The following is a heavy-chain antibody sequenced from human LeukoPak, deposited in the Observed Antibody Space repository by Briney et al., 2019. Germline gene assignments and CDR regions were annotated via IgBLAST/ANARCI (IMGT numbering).Heavy chain of an antibody. Sequence: GGSLRLSCAASGFTFSSYGMHWVRQAPGKGLEWVAVISYDGSNKYYADSVKGRFTISRDNSKNTLYLQMNSLRAEDTAVYFCAKFITTTGDFDCWGQGNLVTVPS. CDR1: GFTFSSYG. CDR3: AKFITTTGDFDC. D-gene: IGHD1-1*01. V-gene: IGHV3-30*18. CDR2: ISYDGSNK. J-gene: IGHJ4*02.